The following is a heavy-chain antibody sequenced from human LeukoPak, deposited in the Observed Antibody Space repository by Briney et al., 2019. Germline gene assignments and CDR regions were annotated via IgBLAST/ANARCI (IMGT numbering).Heavy chain of an antibody. CDR2: ISSGGSNI. J-gene: IGHJ4*02. D-gene: IGHD2/OR15-2a*01. V-gene: IGHV3-48*03. Sequence: AGSLTLSCAASRFTFSSFEMNCVSPAPGKGLEWVSYISSGGSNIYYADSVKGRFTISRDNAKNSLYLQMNSMRAEDTAVYYCARDPFYGSGVIDYWGQGTLVTAPS. CDR1: RFTFSSFE. CDR3: ARDPFYGSGVIDY.